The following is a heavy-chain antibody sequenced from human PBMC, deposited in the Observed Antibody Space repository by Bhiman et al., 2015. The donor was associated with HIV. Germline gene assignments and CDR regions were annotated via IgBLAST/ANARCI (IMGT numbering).Heavy chain of an antibody. CDR3: VRDLVSRQLVPGDY. J-gene: IGHJ4*02. CDR1: GFTFSTYS. Sequence: EVQLVESGGGLVKPGGSLRLSCAASGFTFSTYSMNWVRQAPGKGLEWVSSISTISNFIYYADSVKGRFTISRDNAENSLYLQMNSLRAEDTAVYYCVRDLVSRQLVPGDYWGQGTLVTVSS. CDR2: ISTISNFI. V-gene: IGHV3-21*01. D-gene: IGHD6-6*01.